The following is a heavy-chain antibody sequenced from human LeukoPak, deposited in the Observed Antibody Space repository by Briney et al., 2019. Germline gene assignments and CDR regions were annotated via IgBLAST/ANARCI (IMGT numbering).Heavy chain of an antibody. Sequence: QTGGSLRLSCETAGFTFSSYVMHWVRQAPGKGLEWVANIKQDGSEKYYVDSVKGRFTISRDNAKNSLYQQMNSLRAEDTAVYYCARPSDSYYYDSSGYHDWGQGTLVTVSS. CDR2: IKQDGSEK. CDR3: ARPSDSYYYDSSGYHD. D-gene: IGHD3-22*01. CDR1: GFTFSSYV. J-gene: IGHJ4*02. V-gene: IGHV3-7*03.